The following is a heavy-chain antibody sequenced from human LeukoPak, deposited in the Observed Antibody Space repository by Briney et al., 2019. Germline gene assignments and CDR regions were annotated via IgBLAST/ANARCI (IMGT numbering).Heavy chain of an antibody. D-gene: IGHD3-22*01. CDR3: ARGEPYYYDSSGYYYVGDY. Sequence: GASVKVSCKASGYTFTGYYMHWVRQAPGQGLEWMGWINPNSGGTNYAQKFQGRVTMTRDTSISTAYMELSRLRSDDTAVYYCARGEPYYYDSSGYYYVGDYWGQGTLVTVSS. CDR2: INPNSGGT. CDR1: GYTFTGYY. V-gene: IGHV1-2*02. J-gene: IGHJ4*02.